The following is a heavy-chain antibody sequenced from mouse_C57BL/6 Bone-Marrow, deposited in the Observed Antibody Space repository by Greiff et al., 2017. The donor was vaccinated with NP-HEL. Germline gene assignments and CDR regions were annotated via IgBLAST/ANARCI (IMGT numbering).Heavy chain of an antibody. CDR3: VRQGYYYGYFDV. V-gene: IGHV10-1*01. CDR2: IRSKSNNYAT. CDR1: GFSFNTYA. J-gene: IGHJ1*03. D-gene: IGHD1-1*01. Sequence: EVMLVESGGGLVQPKGSLKLSCAASGFSFNTYAMNWVRQAPGKGLEWVARIRSKSNNYATYYADSVKDRFTISRDDSESMLYLQMNNLKTEDTAMYYCVRQGYYYGYFDVWGTGTTVTVSS.